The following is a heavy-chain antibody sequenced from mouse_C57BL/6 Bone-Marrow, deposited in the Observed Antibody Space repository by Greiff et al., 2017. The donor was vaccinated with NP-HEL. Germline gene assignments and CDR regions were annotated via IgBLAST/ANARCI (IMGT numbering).Heavy chain of an antibody. CDR1: GYTFTSYW. CDR2: IDPSDSYT. CDR3: ATLLWSHYYAMDY. V-gene: IGHV1-69*01. D-gene: IGHD2-1*01. J-gene: IGHJ4*01. Sequence: VQLQQPGAELVMPGASVKLSCKASGYTFTSYWMHWVKQRPGQGLEWIGEIDPSDSYTNYNQKFKGKSTLTVDKSSSTAYMQLSSLTSEDSAVYYCATLLWSHYYAMDYWGQGTSVTVSS.